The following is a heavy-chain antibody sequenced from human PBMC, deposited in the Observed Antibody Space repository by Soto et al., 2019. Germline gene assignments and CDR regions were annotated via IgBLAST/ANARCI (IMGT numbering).Heavy chain of an antibody. CDR2: IYYSGST. CDR1: GGSVSSGGHY. D-gene: IGHD3-10*01. J-gene: IGHJ5*02. Sequence: SETLSLTCIVSGGSVSSGGHYWSWIRQPPGKGLEWIGYIYYSGSTNYNPSLKSRVTISVDTSKNQFSLKLSSVTAADTAVYYCARYEGVGWFDPWGQGTLVTVSS. CDR3: ARYEGVGWFDP. V-gene: IGHV4-61*08.